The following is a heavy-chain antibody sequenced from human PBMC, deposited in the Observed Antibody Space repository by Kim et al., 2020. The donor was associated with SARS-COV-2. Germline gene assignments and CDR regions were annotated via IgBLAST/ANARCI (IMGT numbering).Heavy chain of an antibody. CDR3: SRDMAGIAAAGTEVGYCFDS. V-gene: IGHV3-49*03. CDR2: IRSKAYGGTT. Sequence: GGSLRLSCTASGFTFGDYAMSWFRQAPGKGLEWVGFIRSKAYGGTTEYAASVKGRFTISRADYKSIAYLQMNSLKTEDTAVYYCSRDMAGIAAAGTEVGYCFDSWGQGTLVTVSS. J-gene: IGHJ4*02. CDR1: GFTFGDYA. D-gene: IGHD6-13*01.